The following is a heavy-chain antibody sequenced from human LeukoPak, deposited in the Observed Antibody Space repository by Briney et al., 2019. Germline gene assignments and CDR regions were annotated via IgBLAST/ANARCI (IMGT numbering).Heavy chain of an antibody. D-gene: IGHD5-18*01. J-gene: IGHJ4*02. V-gene: IGHV3-48*03. CDR3: ARDEEPNGYNYGYSFDY. Sequence: GGSLRLSCAASGFTFDDCAMHWVRQAPGKGLEWVSYISDSGSNIYYADSVKGRFTISRDNAKNSLYLQMNSLRAEDTAVYYCARDEEPNGYNYGYSFDYWGQGTLVTVSS. CDR2: ISDSGSNI. CDR1: GFTFDDCA.